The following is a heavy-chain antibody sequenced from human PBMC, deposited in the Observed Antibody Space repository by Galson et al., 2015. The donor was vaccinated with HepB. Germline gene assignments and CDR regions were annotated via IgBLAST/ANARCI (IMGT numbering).Heavy chain of an antibody. D-gene: IGHD5-18*01. J-gene: IGHJ6*02. CDR2: ISSSSSTI. CDR3: ARGRYGYGGMVYYGMDV. CDR1: GFTFSSYS. Sequence: SLRLSCAASGFTFSSYSMNWVRQAPGKGLEWVSYISSSSSTIYYADSVKGRFTISRDNAKNSLYLQMNSLRAEDTAVYYCARGRYGYGGMVYYGMDVWGQGTTVTVSS. V-gene: IGHV3-48*01.